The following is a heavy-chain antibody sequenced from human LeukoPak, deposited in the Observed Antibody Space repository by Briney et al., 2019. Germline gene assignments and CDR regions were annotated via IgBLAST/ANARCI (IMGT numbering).Heavy chain of an antibody. CDR2: IYYSGST. CDR1: GGSISSSSYY. V-gene: IGHV4-39*01. J-gene: IGHJ4*02. D-gene: IGHD5-24*01. CDR3: AKRLDRRDGYKILDY. Sequence: SETLSLTCTVSGGSISSSSYYWGWIRQPPGKGLEWIGSIYYSGSTYYNPSLKSRVTISVDTSKNQFSLKLSSVTAADTAVYYCAKRLDRRDGYKILDYWGQGTLVTVSS.